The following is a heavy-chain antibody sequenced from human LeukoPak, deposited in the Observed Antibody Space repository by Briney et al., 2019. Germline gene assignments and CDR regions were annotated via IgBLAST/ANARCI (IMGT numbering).Heavy chain of an antibody. CDR3: ARDSGTSGEVKFDP. CDR2: IYYSGST. Sequence: SETLSLTCTVSGGSISSYYWSWIRQPPGKGLEWIGYIYYSGSTNYNPSLKSRVTMSVDTSKNQISLKLKSVTAADTAVYYCARDSGTSGEVKFDPWGQGALVTVSS. CDR1: GGSISSYY. V-gene: IGHV4-59*12. D-gene: IGHD3-10*01. J-gene: IGHJ5*02.